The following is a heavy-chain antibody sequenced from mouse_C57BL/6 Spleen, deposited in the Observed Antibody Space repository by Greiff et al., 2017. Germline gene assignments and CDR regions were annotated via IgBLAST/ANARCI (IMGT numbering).Heavy chain of an antibody. D-gene: IGHD1-1*01. J-gene: IGHJ2*01. CDR1: GFTFSDYG. CDR3: ARWSTVVAYYFDY. V-gene: IGHV5-17*01. Sequence: EVKVVESGGGLVKPGGSLKLSCAASGFTFSDYGMHWVRQAPEKGLEWVAYISSGSSTIYYADTVKGRFTISRDNAKNTLFLQMTSLRSEDTAMYYCARWSTVVAYYFDYWGQGTTLTVSS. CDR2: ISSGSSTI.